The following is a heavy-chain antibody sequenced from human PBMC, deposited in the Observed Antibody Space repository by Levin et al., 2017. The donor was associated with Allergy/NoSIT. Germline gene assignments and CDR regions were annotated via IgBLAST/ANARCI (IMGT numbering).Heavy chain of an antibody. CDR1: GFTFGDYA. Sequence: GGSLRLSCTASGFTFGDYAMSWFRQAPGKGLEWVGFIRSKAYGGTTEYAASVKGRFTISRDDSKSIAYLQMNSLKTEDTAVYYCTRDSYDSSGPNLLFDYWGQGTLVTVSS. CDR3: TRDSYDSSGPNLLFDY. V-gene: IGHV3-49*03. J-gene: IGHJ4*02. CDR2: IRSKAYGGTT. D-gene: IGHD3-22*01.